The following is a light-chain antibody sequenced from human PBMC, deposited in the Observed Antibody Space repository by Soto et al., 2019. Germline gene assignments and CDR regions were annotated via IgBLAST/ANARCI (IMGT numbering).Light chain of an antibody. CDR3: QQYGRSPWT. V-gene: IGKV3-20*01. CDR1: QRVSSSY. J-gene: IGKJ1*01. CDR2: GAS. Sequence: EIVLTQSPGTLSLSPGETTTLSCRASQRVSSSYLAWYQQKPGQAPSLLIYGASTRAAGIPDRFSCSGSGTDSTLTISRLEPEDFAVYYCQQYGRSPWTFGQGTKVEIK.